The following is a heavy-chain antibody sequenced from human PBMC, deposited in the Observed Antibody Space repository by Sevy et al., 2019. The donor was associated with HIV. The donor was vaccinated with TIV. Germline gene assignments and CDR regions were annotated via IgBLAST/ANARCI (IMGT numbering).Heavy chain of an antibody. CDR3: ASGYSNLRGYSYGTYYFDY. J-gene: IGHJ4*02. D-gene: IGHD5-18*01. V-gene: IGHV3-7*01. CDR2: IKQDGSEK. Sequence: GGSLRLSCAASGFTFSSYWMSWVRQAPGKGLEWVANIKQDGSEKYYVDSVKGRFIISRDNAKNSLYLKMNSLRAEDTAVYYCASGYSNLRGYSYGTYYFDYWGQGTLVTVSS. CDR1: GFTFSSYW.